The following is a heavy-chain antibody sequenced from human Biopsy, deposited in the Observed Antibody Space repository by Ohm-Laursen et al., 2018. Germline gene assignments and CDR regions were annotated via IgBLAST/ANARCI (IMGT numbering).Heavy chain of an antibody. CDR1: GDSISTYY. V-gene: IGHV4-59*01. Sequence: SDTLSLTCPVSGDSISTYYWSWIRQPPGKGLQWIGYIYYTGNTDYNPSLQSRVTISVDTSKNHFSLRLRSMTPADTAMYYCARDRGYYSDRTVPGYFDLWGRGTPVTVSS. CDR3: ARDRGYYSDRTVPGYFDL. J-gene: IGHJ2*01. D-gene: IGHD3-22*01. CDR2: IYYTGNT.